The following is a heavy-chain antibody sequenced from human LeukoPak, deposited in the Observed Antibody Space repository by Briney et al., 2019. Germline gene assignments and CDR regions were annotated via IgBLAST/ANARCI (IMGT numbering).Heavy chain of an antibody. CDR3: ARDSSGSYSY. CDR2: INPNSGGT. CDR1: GYNYRDYY. Sequence: ASVKVSCKASGYNYRDYYIHWVRHAPGQGLEWMGWINPNSGGTNYAQKFQGRVTMTRDTSISTAYMELSRLRSDDTAVYYCARDSSGSYSYWGQGTLVTVSS. V-gene: IGHV1-2*02. J-gene: IGHJ4*02. D-gene: IGHD1-26*01.